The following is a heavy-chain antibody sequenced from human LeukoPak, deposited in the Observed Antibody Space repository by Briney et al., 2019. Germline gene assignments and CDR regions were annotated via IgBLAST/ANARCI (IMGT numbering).Heavy chain of an antibody. CDR2: ISGSGGST. D-gene: IGHD3-16*01. Sequence: GGSLRLSCAASGFIFSVYAMSWVRQAPGKGLEWVSGISGSGGSTYYADSVKGRFTISRDNSKNTLYLHMNSLRVEDTALYYRAKGLSGDFDNWGQGTLVTVSS. V-gene: IGHV3-23*01. CDR3: AKGLSGDFDN. CDR1: GFIFSVYA. J-gene: IGHJ4*02.